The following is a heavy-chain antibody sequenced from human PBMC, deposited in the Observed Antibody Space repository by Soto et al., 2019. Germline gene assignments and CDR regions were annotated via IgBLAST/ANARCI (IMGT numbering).Heavy chain of an antibody. Sequence: GASVKVSCKVSGYTLTELSMHWVRQAPGKGLEWMGGFDPEDGETIYAQKLQGRVTMTTDTSTSTAYMELRSLRSDDTAVYYCARDRDRGYSGYGGSWGQGTLVTVSS. J-gene: IGHJ5*02. V-gene: IGHV1-24*01. D-gene: IGHD5-12*01. CDR1: GYTLTELS. CDR2: FDPEDGET. CDR3: ARDRDRGYSGYGGS.